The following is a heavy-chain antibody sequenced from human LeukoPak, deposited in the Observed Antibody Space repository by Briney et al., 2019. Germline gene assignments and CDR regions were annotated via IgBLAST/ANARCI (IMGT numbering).Heavy chain of an antibody. D-gene: IGHD3-10*01. CDR2: INCNGGST. CDR3: AKDDSALWFGELSHYFNW. J-gene: IGHJ4*02. Sequence: GGSLRLSCAASGFTFDDYGMSWVRQAPGKGLEWVSGINCNGGSTGYADSVKGRFIISRDISKNTLYLQMNSLRADDTALYYCAKDDSALWFGELSHYFNWWGQGTLVTVSS. V-gene: IGHV3-20*04. CDR1: GFTFDDYG.